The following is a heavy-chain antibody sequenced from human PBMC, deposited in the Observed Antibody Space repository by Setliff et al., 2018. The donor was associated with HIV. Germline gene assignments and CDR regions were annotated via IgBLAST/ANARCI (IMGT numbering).Heavy chain of an antibody. CDR2: ISGSGAST. V-gene: IGHV3-23*01. Sequence: GSLRLSCAASGFTFNTYAMSWVRQAPGKGLEWVSVISGSGASTFYADSVKGRFTISRDNSKSTLYLQMNSLRAEDTAVYYCAREEYTQYYFDYWGQGTLVTVSS. CDR3: AREEYTQYYFDY. D-gene: IGHD6-6*01. CDR1: GFTFNTYA. J-gene: IGHJ4*02.